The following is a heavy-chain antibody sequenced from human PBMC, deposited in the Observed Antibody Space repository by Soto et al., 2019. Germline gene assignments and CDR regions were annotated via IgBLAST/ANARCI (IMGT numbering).Heavy chain of an antibody. CDR3: ANPIPKTGTTFGF. Sequence: GGSLRLSCAASGFTFSDYYMSWIRQAPGKGLEWVSYISSSGSTIYYAESVKGRFTISRDNSKNTLYLQINSLRAEDTAVYYCANPIPKTGTTFGFWGQGTLVTVSS. V-gene: IGHV3-11*01. CDR2: ISSSGSTI. CDR1: GFTFSDYY. J-gene: IGHJ4*02. D-gene: IGHD1-1*01.